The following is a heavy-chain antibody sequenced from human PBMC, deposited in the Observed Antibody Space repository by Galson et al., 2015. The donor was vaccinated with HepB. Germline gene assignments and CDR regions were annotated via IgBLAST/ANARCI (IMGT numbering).Heavy chain of an antibody. J-gene: IGHJ2*01. Sequence: TLSLTCAVSGGSISSGGYSWSWIRQPPGKGLEWIGYIYHSGSTYYNPSLKSRVTISVDRSKNQFSLKLSSVTAADTAVYYCARERGDGFWYFDLWGRGTLVTVSS. CDR3: ARERGDGFWYFDL. CDR1: GGSISSGGYS. CDR2: IYHSGST. D-gene: IGHD3-10*01. V-gene: IGHV4-30-2*01.